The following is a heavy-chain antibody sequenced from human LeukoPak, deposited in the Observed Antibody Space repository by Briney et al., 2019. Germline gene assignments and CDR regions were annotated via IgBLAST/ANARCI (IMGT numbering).Heavy chain of an antibody. D-gene: IGHD2-15*01. CDR1: GFTFNNYW. CDR3: TRDNGYCSGGTCLHYYMDV. Sequence: GGSLRLSCAASGFTFNNYWMSWVRQAPGKGLEWVADIHQNGSEKYYVDSVKGRFTISRDNAENSVYLQMNSLRAEDTAVYYCTRDNGYCSGGTCLHYYMDVWGKGTTVTISS. V-gene: IGHV3-7*01. CDR2: IHQNGSEK. J-gene: IGHJ6*03.